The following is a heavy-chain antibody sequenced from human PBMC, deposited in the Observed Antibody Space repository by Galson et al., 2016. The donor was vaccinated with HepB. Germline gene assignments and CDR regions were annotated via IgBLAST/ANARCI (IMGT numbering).Heavy chain of an antibody. Sequence: SLRLSCAASGFTFSSFGMNWVRQAPGKGLEWVSYISRSSGTIYYADSVKGRFTISRDNAKNSLYLQMNSLTDEDTAVYYCARGPGKKEVPAAIEPYYYYYMDVWGTGTTVAVSS. V-gene: IGHV3-48*02. CDR3: ARGPGKKEVPAAIEPYYYYYMDV. D-gene: IGHD2-2*02. J-gene: IGHJ6*03. CDR2: ISRSSGTI. CDR1: GFTFSSFG.